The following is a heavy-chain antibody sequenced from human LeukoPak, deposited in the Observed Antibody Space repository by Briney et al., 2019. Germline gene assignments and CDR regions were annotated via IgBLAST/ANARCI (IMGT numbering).Heavy chain of an antibody. V-gene: IGHV1-18*01. Sequence: ASVRVSCKASGYLFINYGITWLRQAPGQGLECMGWISPYSGNTDYAQKLQGRVTMTTDRSTTTAYMELRSLGFDDTAVCYCARTSGVSVAGSPYYFDFWGQGTLITVSS. CDR2: ISPYSGNT. CDR3: ARTSGVSVAGSPYYFDF. J-gene: IGHJ4*02. CDR1: GYLFINYG. D-gene: IGHD6-13*01.